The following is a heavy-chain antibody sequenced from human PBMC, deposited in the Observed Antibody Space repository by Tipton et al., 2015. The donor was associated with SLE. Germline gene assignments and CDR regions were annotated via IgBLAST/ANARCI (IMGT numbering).Heavy chain of an antibody. J-gene: IGHJ5*01. D-gene: IGHD2-2*02. CDR3: ARATYCSSASCYNGGWFDS. V-gene: IGHV4-59*11. CDR2: IYYSGSS. CDR1: GGSISSHY. Sequence: TLSLTCTVSGGSISSHYWSWIRQPPGKGLEWLGHIYYSGSSDFSPSLKSRATISVDPSKNQFSLRLTSATAADTAVYYCARATYCSSASCYNGGWFDSWGQGTRVTVSS.